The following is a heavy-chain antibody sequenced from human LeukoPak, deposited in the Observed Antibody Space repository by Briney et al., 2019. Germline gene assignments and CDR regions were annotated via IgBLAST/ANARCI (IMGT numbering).Heavy chain of an antibody. CDR2: IHPHGIF. Sequence: PSETLSLTCDVSGGSCDDYYCSWIRQPPGKGLEWIGEIHPHGIFYYNSSLMSRVTISIYTSKSQFSLRLTSVTAADTAIYYCSRGRDRSKAGDHWGQGSLVTVSS. D-gene: IGHD5-24*01. CDR3: SRGRDRSKAGDH. J-gene: IGHJ4*02. CDR1: GGSCDDYY. V-gene: IGHV4-34*01.